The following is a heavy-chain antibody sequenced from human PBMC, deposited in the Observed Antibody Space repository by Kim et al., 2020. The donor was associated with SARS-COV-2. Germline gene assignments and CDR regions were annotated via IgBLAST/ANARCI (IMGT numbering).Heavy chain of an antibody. J-gene: IGHJ4*02. CDR1: GFTFSDFA. CDR2: ISYEGSNK. D-gene: IGHD6-13*01. CDR3: ARDTITAAGTSFDS. V-gene: IGHV3-30*04. Sequence: GGSLRLSCAASGFTFSDFAMHWVRQAPGEGPEWVAVISYEGSNKYHADSVKGRFTISRDNSKNTLYLQMNSLRAEDTAMYYCARDTITAAGTSFDSWGQGALVTVSS.